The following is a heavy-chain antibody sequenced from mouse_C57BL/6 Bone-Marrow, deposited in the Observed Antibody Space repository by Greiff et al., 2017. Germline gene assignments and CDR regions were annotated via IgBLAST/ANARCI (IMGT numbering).Heavy chain of an antibody. Sequence: QVQLQQPGAELVRPGTSVKLSCKASGYTFTSYWMHWVKQRPGQGLEWIGVIDPSDSYTNYNQKFKGKATLTVDTSSSTAYMQLSSLTSEDSAVYYCARHYYDCVDLDYWGQGTTLTVSS. D-gene: IGHD2-4*01. V-gene: IGHV1-59*01. CDR2: IDPSDSYT. J-gene: IGHJ2*01. CDR1: GYTFTSYW. CDR3: ARHYYDCVDLDY.